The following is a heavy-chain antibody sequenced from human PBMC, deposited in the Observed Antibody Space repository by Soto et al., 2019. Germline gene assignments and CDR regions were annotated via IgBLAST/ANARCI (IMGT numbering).Heavy chain of an antibody. CDR3: ARGELLRMKNYYGMDV. CDR1: GGTFSSYA. V-gene: IGHV1-69*13. J-gene: IGHJ6*02. Sequence: GASVKVSCKASGGTFSSYAISWVRQAPGQGLEWMGGIIPIFGTANYAQKFQGRVTITADESTSTAYMELSSLRSEDTAVYYCARGELLRMKNYYGMDVWGQGTTVTVSS. D-gene: IGHD2-15*01. CDR2: IIPIFGTA.